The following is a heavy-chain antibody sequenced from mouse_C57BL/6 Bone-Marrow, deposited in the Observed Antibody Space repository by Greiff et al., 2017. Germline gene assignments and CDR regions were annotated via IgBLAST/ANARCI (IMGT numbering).Heavy chain of an antibody. CDR1: GYTFTSYG. CDR3: ARKGYYYDYEAY. D-gene: IGHD2-4*01. Sequence: QVQLQQSGAELARPGASVKLSCKASGYTFTSYGISWVKQRPGQGLEWIGEIYPRSGNTYYNEKFKGKATLTADKSSSTAYMELRSLTSEDSAVYFCARKGYYYDYEAYWGQGTLVTVSA. V-gene: IGHV1-81*01. CDR2: IYPRSGNT. J-gene: IGHJ3*01.